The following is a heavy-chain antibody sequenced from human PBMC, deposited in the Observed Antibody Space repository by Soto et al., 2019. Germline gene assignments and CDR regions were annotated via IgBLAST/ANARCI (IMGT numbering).Heavy chain of an antibody. D-gene: IGHD4-17*01. CDR2: ILYDGSNK. Sequence: QVQLVESGGGVVQPGRSLRLSCAASGFTFSRYAMHWVRQAPGKGLEWVAVILYDGSNKFYADSVKGRCTISRDNSKNTLYLQMNSLRAEDTAVYYCVRDLHDYGDKIWGQGTLVTVSS. V-gene: IGHV3-30-3*01. CDR3: VRDLHDYGDKI. CDR1: GFTFSRYA. J-gene: IGHJ4*02.